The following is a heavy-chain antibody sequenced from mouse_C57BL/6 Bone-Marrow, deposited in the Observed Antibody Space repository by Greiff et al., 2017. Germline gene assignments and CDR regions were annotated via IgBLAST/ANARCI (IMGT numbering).Heavy chain of an antibody. CDR3: ARRDYYGSTRAWFAY. CDR1: GYTFTSYW. CDR2: IHPNSGST. V-gene: IGHV1-64*01. Sequence: VKLVESGAELVKPGASVKLSCKASGYTFTSYWMHWVKQRPGQGLEWIGMIHPNSGSTNYNEKFKSKATLTVDKSSSTAYMQLSSLTSEDSAVYYCARRDYYGSTRAWFAYWGQGTLVTVSA. J-gene: IGHJ3*01. D-gene: IGHD1-1*01.